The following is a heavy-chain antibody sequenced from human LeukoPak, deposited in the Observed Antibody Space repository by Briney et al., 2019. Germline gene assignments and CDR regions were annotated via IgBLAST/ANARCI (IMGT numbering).Heavy chain of an antibody. CDR3: ARHWAGTAMVYGMDV. V-gene: IGHV5-51*01. Sequence: GESLKISCKGSGYSFTSYRIGWVRQMPGKGLEWMGIIYPGDSDTRYSPSFQGQVTISADKSISTAYLQWSSLKASDTAMYYCARHWAGTAMVYGMDVWGQGTTVTVSS. J-gene: IGHJ6*02. CDR1: GYSFTSYR. CDR2: IYPGDSDT. D-gene: IGHD5-18*01.